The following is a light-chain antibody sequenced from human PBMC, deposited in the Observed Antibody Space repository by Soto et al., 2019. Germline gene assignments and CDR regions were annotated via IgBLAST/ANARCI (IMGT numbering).Light chain of an antibody. CDR2: EVS. J-gene: IGLJ2*01. CDR1: SSDVGAYDY. V-gene: IGLV2-14*01. Sequence: QSALTQPASVSGSPGQSITISCTGTSSDVGAYDYVSWYQQHPGKAPKLMIYEVSNRPSGVSNRFSGSKSGNTASLTISGLQAEDEADYYCSSYTSSSTAVVGGGTQLTVL. CDR3: SSYTSSSTAV.